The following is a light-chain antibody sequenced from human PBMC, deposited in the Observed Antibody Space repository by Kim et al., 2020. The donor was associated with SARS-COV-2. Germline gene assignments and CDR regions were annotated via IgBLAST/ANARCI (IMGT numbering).Light chain of an antibody. CDR1: QSVTGR. V-gene: IGKV3-11*01. CDR3: QQRRSWPLT. Sequence: LSPGARAPPPCRASQSVTGRVSWYQQRPGQAPRLLIYDTSNRATGIPARFSGSGSGTDFTLTISSLEPEDFAVYYCQQRRSWPLTFGGGTKVEIK. CDR2: DTS. J-gene: IGKJ4*01.